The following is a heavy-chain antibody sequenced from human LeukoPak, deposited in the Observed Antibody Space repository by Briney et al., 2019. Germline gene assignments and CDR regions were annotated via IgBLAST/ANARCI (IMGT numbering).Heavy chain of an antibody. CDR2: IYYSGST. CDR3: ARDPLSQGWFDP. Sequence: PSETLSLTCTVSGGSISSYYWSWIRQPPGKGLEWIGYIYYSGSTNYNPSLKSRVNISVDTSKNQFSPKLSSVTAADTAVYYCARDPLSQGWFDPWGQGTLVTVSS. J-gene: IGHJ5*02. V-gene: IGHV4-59*01. CDR1: GGSISSYY. D-gene: IGHD3-3*02.